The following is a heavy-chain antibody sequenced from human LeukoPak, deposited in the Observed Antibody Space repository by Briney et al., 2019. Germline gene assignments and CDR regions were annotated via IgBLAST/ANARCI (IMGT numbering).Heavy chain of an antibody. J-gene: IGHJ4*02. CDR1: GFTFSRYW. D-gene: IGHD3-10*01. CDR3: TRGMGDY. CDR2: IDTDGRIT. V-gene: IGHV3-74*01. Sequence: GGSLRLSCAASGFTFSRYWMYWVRHAPGKGLVWVSRIDTDGRITSYADSVMGRFTISRDNAKNMLHLQMNSLRAEDTAVYYCTRGMGDYWGQGTLVTVSS.